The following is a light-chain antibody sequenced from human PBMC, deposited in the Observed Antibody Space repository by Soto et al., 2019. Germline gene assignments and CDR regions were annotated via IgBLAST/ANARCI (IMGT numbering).Light chain of an antibody. J-gene: IGKJ1*01. CDR1: QSISSW. V-gene: IGKV1-5*01. CDR3: QEYNGYST. CDR2: DAS. Sequence: DFQMTQSPSTLSASVGDRVTITCRASQSISSWLAWYQQKPGKAPKLLIFDASSLEGEVPSRFSGSGSGTEFALTISSLQPDDSATYYCQEYNGYSTFGQGTKV.